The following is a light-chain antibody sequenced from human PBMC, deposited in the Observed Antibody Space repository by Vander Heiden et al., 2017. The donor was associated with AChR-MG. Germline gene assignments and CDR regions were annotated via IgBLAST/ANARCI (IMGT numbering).Light chain of an antibody. CDR3: QQYNSAPLT. CDR1: QIINNY. Sequence: DIQMTQSPSSLSAGVGDRVSITCRASQIINNYLAWYQQKPGKPPKLLISGASTVPSGVPSRFSGSRTGTDFILTISRLQYEDVANYYCQQYNSAPLTFGGGTKVEIK. J-gene: IGKJ4*01. CDR2: GAS. V-gene: IGKV1-27*01.